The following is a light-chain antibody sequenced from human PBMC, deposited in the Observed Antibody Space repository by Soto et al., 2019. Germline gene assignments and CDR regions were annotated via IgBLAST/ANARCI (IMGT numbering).Light chain of an antibody. V-gene: IGKV3-15*01. J-gene: IGKJ1*01. CDR3: QQYNSWPQT. Sequence: ETVLTQSPATLSVSPGERVTPSCRASETVSNNLAWYQQRPGQAPRLLIYDVSTGATGIPARFSGRRSGTEFTLTISSLQSEDFGVYYCQQYNSWPQTFGQGTKVDIK. CDR1: ETVSNN. CDR2: DVS.